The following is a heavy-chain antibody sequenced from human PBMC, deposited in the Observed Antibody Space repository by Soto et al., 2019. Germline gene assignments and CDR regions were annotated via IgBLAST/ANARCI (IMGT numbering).Heavy chain of an antibody. V-gene: IGHV5-51*01. CDR2: IYPGDSYT. CDR1: GYSVASYW. J-gene: IGHJ4*01. D-gene: IGHD5-18*01. CDR3: ARQVDAGYSFAYHY. Sequence: GESLNISCKGSGYSVASYWIGCVRRMAGKGLEWMGIIYPGDSYTRYSPSYQGQVTISADKSISTAYMHWSSLKASDSAMYYCARQVDAGYSFAYHYWGQGTQVTVSS.